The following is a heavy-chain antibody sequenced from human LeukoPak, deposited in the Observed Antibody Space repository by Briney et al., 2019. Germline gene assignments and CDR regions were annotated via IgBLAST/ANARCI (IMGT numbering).Heavy chain of an antibody. D-gene: IGHD6-19*01. Sequence: PAGSLTLSCAASRFTFSNYWMSWVRQPPGKGLEWVANIKQDGRVTKHVGSMNGGFTICRDNDKNSLDLQMNSLRAEDTAIYYCAGGTGWLTTDWGQGTLVTVSS. J-gene: IGHJ4*02. CDR1: RFTFSNYW. V-gene: IGHV3-7*01. CDR3: AGGTGWLTTD. CDR2: IKQDGRVT.